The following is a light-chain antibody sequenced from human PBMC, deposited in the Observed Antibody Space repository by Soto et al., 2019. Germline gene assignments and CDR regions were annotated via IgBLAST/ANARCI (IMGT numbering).Light chain of an antibody. CDR2: GVS. Sequence: QSALTQPASVSGSPGQSITISCTGTISDVGGYNYVSWYQQHPGKAPKLIIYGVSNRPSGVSNRFSGSKSGNTASLTISGLQAEDEADYYCGSYASGSSLVLFGGGTKLTVL. J-gene: IGLJ2*01. V-gene: IGLV2-14*01. CDR1: ISDVGGYNY. CDR3: GSYASGSSLVL.